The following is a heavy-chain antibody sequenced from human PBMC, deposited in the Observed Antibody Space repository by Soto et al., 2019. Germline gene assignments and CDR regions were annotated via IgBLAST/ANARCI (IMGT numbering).Heavy chain of an antibody. CDR2: ISGSGGST. CDR3: AKDQRDCSSTSCPKAYYYYYMDV. V-gene: IGHV3-23*01. D-gene: IGHD2-2*01. J-gene: IGHJ6*03. Sequence: GGSLRLSCAASGFTFSSYAMSWVRQAPGKGLEWVSAISGSGGSTYYADSVKGRFTISRDNSKKTLYLQMNSLRAEDTAVYYCAKDQRDCSSTSCPKAYYYYYMDVWGKGTTVTVSS. CDR1: GFTFSSYA.